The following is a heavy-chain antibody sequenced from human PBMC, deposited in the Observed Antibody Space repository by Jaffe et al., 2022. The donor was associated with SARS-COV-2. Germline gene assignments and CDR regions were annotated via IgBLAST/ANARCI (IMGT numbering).Heavy chain of an antibody. CDR3: APPAVFFTDY. D-gene: IGHD3-3*01. CDR1: GFSFSSYV. V-gene: IGHV3-23*01. Sequence: EVQLLESGGGLVQPGGSLRLSCGASGFSFSSYVMSWVRQAPGKGLEWVSGISASGDRTYYADSVKGRFTISRDNSKKTLDLQMNGLRAEDTAVYYCAPPAVFFTDYWGRGTLVTVSS. J-gene: IGHJ4*02. CDR2: ISASGDRT.